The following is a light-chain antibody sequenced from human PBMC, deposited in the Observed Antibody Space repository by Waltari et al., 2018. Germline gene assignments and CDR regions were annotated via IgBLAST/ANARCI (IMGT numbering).Light chain of an antibody. V-gene: IGKV1-27*01. CDR1: QDISNY. Sequence: DIQMTQSPSSLSASIGDRVTMTCRASQDISNYLAWYQQKPGKVPKLLIYGATTLQTGVPSRCSGSGSGTDFTLTISSLQPEDVATYYCQRYSNTPRTFGQGTKLEIK. CDR3: QRYSNTPRT. CDR2: GAT. J-gene: IGKJ2*02.